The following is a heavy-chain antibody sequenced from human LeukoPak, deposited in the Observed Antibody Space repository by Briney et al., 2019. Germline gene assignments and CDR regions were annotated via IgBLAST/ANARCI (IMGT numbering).Heavy chain of an antibody. Sequence: SETLSLTCTVSGGSISTYYWSWIRQPPGKGLEWIGYIYYSGSTNYNPSLKSRVTISVDTSKNQFSLKLSSVTAADTAVYYCARHRDGYNLYYFDYWGQGTLGTVSS. D-gene: IGHD5-24*01. CDR2: IYYSGST. V-gene: IGHV4-59*08. J-gene: IGHJ4*02. CDR1: GGSISTYY. CDR3: ARHRDGYNLYYFDY.